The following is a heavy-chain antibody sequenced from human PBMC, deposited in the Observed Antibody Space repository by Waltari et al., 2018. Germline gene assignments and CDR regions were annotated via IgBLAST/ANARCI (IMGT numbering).Heavy chain of an antibody. CDR1: GFTFSRYS. V-gene: IGHV3-48*04. CDR3: ARDEGGAIAAAGTGFDY. D-gene: IGHD6-13*01. CDR2: ISSSSSTS. J-gene: IGHJ4*02. Sequence: EVQLVGSGGGLVQPGGSLRLSCAASGFTFSRYSMNWVRQAPGEGLEWVSYISSSSSTSYSAASLKGRFTISRDNAKNSLYLQMNSLRAEDTAVYSCARDEGGAIAAAGTGFDYWGQGTLVTVSS.